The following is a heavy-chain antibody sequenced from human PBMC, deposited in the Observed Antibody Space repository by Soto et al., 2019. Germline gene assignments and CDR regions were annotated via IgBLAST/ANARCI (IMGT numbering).Heavy chain of an antibody. CDR3: AMVDVYVTPSPQDV. CDR1: GYSFIRYG. D-gene: IGHD3-16*01. Sequence: GASVKVSCKASGYSFIRYGIGWARQAPGQGLEWMGWINAYNGNTSYAQNLQGRLTLTTDTSTTTAYMELRSLRSNDTAIYYCAMVDVYVTPSPQDVWGQGTTVTVSS. J-gene: IGHJ6*02. CDR2: INAYNGNT. V-gene: IGHV1-18*01.